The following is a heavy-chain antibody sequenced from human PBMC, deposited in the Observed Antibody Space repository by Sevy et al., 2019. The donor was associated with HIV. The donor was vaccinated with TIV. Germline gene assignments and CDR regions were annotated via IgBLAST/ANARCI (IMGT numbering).Heavy chain of an antibody. J-gene: IGHJ3*02. D-gene: IGHD3-16*02. CDR2: ISGSGGST. Sequence: GGSLRLSCAASGFTFSSYAMSWVRQAPGKGLEWVSAISGSGGSTYYADSVKGRFTISRDNSKNTLYLQMNSLRAEDKAVYYCAKRIMITFGGVIVTHDAFDIWGQGTMVTVSS. V-gene: IGHV3-23*01. CDR3: AKRIMITFGGVIVTHDAFDI. CDR1: GFTFSSYA.